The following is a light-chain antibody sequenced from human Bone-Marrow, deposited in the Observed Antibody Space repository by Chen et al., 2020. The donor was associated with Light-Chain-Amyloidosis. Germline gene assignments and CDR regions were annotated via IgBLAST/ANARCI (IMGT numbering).Light chain of an antibody. CDR3: SSYTITNTLV. CDR1: SSDVGGDNP. Sequence: QSALTQPASVSGSPGQPLTISCTGTSSDVGGDNPVSWYQQHPDKAPKLMIYEVTNRPSWVPDRFSGSKSDNTASLTISGLQTEDEADYFCSSYTITNTLVFGSGTRVTVL. J-gene: IGLJ1*01. V-gene: IGLV2-14*01. CDR2: EVT.